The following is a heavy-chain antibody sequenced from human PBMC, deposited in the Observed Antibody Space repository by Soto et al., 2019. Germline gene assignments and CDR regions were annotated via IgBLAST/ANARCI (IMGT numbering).Heavy chain of an antibody. Sequence: ASVKVSCKASGYTFTSYYMHWVRQAPGQGLEWMGIINPSGGSTSYAQKFQGRVTMTRDTSTSTVYMELSSLRSEDTAVYYCAREHHPIVVVPAAMDYFDYWGQGTLVTVSS. D-gene: IGHD2-2*01. J-gene: IGHJ4*02. CDR3: AREHHPIVVVPAAMDYFDY. CDR1: GYTFTSYY. CDR2: INPSGGST. V-gene: IGHV1-46*03.